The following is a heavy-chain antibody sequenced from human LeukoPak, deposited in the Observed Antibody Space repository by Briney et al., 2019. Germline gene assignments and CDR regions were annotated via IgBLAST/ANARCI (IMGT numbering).Heavy chain of an antibody. Sequence: SETLSLTCTVSGGSISSSSYYWGWIRQPPGKGLEWIGSIYYSGSTYYNPSLKSRVTISVDTSKNQFSLKLSSVTAADTAVYYCARLMAAAGTRGPFSVTRSPYYFDYWGQGTLVTVSS. J-gene: IGHJ4*02. CDR3: ARLMAAAGTRGPFSVTRSPYYFDY. D-gene: IGHD6-13*01. V-gene: IGHV4-39*01. CDR2: IYYSGST. CDR1: GGSISSSSYY.